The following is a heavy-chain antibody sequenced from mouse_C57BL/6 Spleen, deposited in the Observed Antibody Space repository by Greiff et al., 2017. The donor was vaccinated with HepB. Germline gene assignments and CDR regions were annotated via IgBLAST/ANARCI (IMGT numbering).Heavy chain of an antibody. CDR2: INPNNGGT. D-gene: IGHD2-4*01. J-gene: IGHJ4*01. Sequence: EVQLQQSGPELVKPGASVKISCKASGYTFTDYYMNWVKQSHGKSLEWIGDINPNNGGTSYNQKFKGKATLTVDKSSSTAYMELRSLTSEDSAVYYCARSDYDVDAMDYWGQGTSVTVSS. CDR1: GYTFTDYY. V-gene: IGHV1-26*01. CDR3: ARSDYDVDAMDY.